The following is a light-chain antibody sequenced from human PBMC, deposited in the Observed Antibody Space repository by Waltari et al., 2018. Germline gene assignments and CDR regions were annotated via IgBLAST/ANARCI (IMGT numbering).Light chain of an antibody. V-gene: IGLV1-47*01. CDR3: AAWDDSRSVV. CDR1: SSNIGNNH. Sequence: QSLLTQSPSASGTPGQRVSISCSGSSSNIGNNHVYWYQHFPGTAPSPLIYDSDRRPAGVPERFSASKSGTSASLAISGLRSEDEADYYCAAWDDSRSVVFGGGTRLTVL. CDR2: DSD. J-gene: IGLJ2*01.